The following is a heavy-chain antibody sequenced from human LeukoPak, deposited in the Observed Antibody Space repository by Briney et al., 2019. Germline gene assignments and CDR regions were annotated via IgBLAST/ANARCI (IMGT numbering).Heavy chain of an antibody. CDR3: ARDLGPMITLGGVFNGAFDI. J-gene: IGHJ3*02. D-gene: IGHD3-16*01. Sequence: PSETLSLTCTVSGGSISSSSYYWGWIRQPPGKGLEWIGSIHYSGSTYYNPSLKSRVTISVDTSKNQFSLKLNSVTGADTAVYYCARDLGPMITLGGVFNGAFDIWGQGTMVTVSS. CDR1: GGSISSSSYY. V-gene: IGHV4-39*07. CDR2: IHYSGST.